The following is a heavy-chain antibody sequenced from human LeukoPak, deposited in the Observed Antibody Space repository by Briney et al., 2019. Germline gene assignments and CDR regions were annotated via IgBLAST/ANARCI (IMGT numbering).Heavy chain of an antibody. CDR2: IIPIFGTA. J-gene: IGHJ4*02. CDR1: GGTFSSYA. Sequence: GSSVKVSCKASGGTFSSYAISWVRQAPGQGLEWMGGIIPIFGTANYAQKFQGRVTITADESTSTAYMELCSLRSEDTAVYYCARVQRAWYYDFWSGYSYWGQGTLVTVSS. CDR3: ARVQRAWYYDFWSGYSY. V-gene: IGHV1-69*01. D-gene: IGHD3-3*01.